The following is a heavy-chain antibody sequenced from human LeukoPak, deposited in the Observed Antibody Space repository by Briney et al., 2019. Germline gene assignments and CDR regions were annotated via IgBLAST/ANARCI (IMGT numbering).Heavy chain of an antibody. CDR1: GGTFSSYA. CDR3: ARDRETYYYGSGSYYKNAFDI. Sequence: ASVNVSCKASGGTFSSYAVSWVRPATGQGLEWMGRIIPILGIANYAQKFQGRVTITADKSTSTAYMELSRLRSEDTAVYYCARDRETYYYGSGSYYKNAFDIWGQGTMVTVSS. D-gene: IGHD3-10*01. V-gene: IGHV1-69*04. CDR2: IIPILGIA. J-gene: IGHJ3*02.